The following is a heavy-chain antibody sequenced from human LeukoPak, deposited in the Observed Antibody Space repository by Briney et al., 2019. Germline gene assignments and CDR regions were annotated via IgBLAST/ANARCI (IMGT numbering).Heavy chain of an antibody. CDR2: IYYSGST. V-gene: IGHV4-39*01. J-gene: IGHJ6*02. CDR1: GGSISSSSYY. CDR3: ARLPYDFWSGPALNYHTYGMDV. Sequence: PSETLSLTCTVSGGSISSSSYYWGWIRQPPGKGLEWIGSIYYSGSTYYNPSLKSRVTISVDTSKNQFSLKLSSVTAADTAVYYCARLPYDFWSGPALNYHTYGMDVWGQGTTVTVSS. D-gene: IGHD3-3*01.